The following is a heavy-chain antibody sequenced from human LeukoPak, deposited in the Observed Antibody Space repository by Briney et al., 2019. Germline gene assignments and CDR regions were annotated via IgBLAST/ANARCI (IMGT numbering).Heavy chain of an antibody. Sequence: ASVKVSCKASGYTFTDYYIHWVRQAPGQGLEWMGWINPNSGGTNYAQNFQGRVTMTRDTPISTAYMELSRRTSDDMAVYYCAREIAVTGTKAFDVWGQGTMVTVSS. CDR1: GYTFTDYY. J-gene: IGHJ3*01. CDR2: INPNSGGT. CDR3: AREIAVTGTKAFDV. D-gene: IGHD6-19*01. V-gene: IGHV1-2*02.